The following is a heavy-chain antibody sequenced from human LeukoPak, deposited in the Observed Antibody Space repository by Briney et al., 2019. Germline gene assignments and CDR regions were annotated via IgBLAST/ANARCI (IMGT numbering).Heavy chain of an antibody. J-gene: IGHJ6*03. CDR1: GGSFTGYA. CDR3: WGRESANCYYMDV. D-gene: IGHD7-27*01. Sequence: SETLSLTCAVYGGSFTGYAWSWVRQPPGKGLEWIGGINHSGGTNNNPPPTGGVTISVTTPKNHFSLKRSSVPPTDTPVYDFWGRESANCYYMDVRGKGATGTVSS. CDR2: INHSGGT. V-gene: IGHV4-34*03.